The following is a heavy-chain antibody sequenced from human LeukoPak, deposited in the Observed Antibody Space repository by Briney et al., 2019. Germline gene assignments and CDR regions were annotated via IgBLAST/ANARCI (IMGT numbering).Heavy chain of an antibody. CDR1: GFTFTSYA. CDR3: AKTSGGNY. V-gene: IGHV3-23*01. CDR2: TSESGGST. D-gene: IGHD2-15*01. J-gene: IGHJ4*02. Sequence: PGGSLRLSCAASGFTFTSYAMSWVRRAPGKGLEWVSATSESGGSTYYADSVKGRFTISRDNSKNTLYLQMNSLRAEDTAVYYCAKTSGGNYWGQGTLVTVSS.